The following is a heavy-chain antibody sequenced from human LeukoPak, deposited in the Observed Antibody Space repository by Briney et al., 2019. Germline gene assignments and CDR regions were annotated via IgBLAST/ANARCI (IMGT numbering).Heavy chain of an antibody. J-gene: IGHJ4*02. CDR2: ISGSGGIT. D-gene: IGHD3-22*01. CDR3: AKDLTDFDSSGQTYFDY. V-gene: IGHV3-23*01. CDR1: GFTFSSCA. Sequence: GGSLRLACAPSGFTFSSCAMNGVRQAPGKGLEWVSCISGSGGITHYADSVRGRFTISRDNSKNTLYLQMNSLRAEDTAVYYCAKDLTDFDSSGQTYFDYWGQGSLVTVSS.